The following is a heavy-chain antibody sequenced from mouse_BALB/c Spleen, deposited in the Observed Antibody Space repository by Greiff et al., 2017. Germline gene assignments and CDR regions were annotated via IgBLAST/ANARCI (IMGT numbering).Heavy chain of an antibody. Sequence: QVQLKESGPELVKPGASVKISCKASGYAFSSSWMNWVKQRPGQGLEWIGRIYPGDGDTNYNGKFKGKATLTADKSSSTAYMQLSSLTSVDSAVYFCAREDGYSYYFDYWGQGTTLTVSS. J-gene: IGHJ2*01. CDR3: AREDGYSYYFDY. D-gene: IGHD2-3*01. V-gene: IGHV1-82*01. CDR1: GYAFSSSW. CDR2: IYPGDGDT.